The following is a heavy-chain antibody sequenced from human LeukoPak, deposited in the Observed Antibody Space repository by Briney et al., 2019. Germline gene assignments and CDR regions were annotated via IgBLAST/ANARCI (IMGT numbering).Heavy chain of an antibody. CDR3: ARDTRTMSAVTRGQHYYYGLDV. CDR2: ISPSDGGT. D-gene: IGHD4-17*01. J-gene: IGHJ6*02. V-gene: IGHV1-46*01. Sequence: ASVRVSCKASGYTFTNYYLHWVRQAPGHGLEWMAIISPSDGGTYYEQKLQGRVTVTRDTSTSTVYMELSSLRSEDTAVYYCARDTRTMSAVTRGQHYYYGLDVWGQGTTVTVSS. CDR1: GYTFTNYY.